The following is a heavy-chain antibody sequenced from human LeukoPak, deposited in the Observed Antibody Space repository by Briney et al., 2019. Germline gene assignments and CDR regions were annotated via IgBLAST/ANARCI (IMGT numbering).Heavy chain of an antibody. CDR3: ARDERYYDFWSGRD. D-gene: IGHD3-3*01. J-gene: IGHJ4*02. Sequence: GGSLRLSCAASGFTFSDYYMSWMRQAPGKGLEWVSFISSSGSAEYYADSVKGRFTISRDNAKNLLYLQMSGLTAEDTAVYYCARDERYYDFWSGRDWGQGTLVTVSS. V-gene: IGHV3-11*04. CDR2: ISSSGSAE. CDR1: GFTFSDYY.